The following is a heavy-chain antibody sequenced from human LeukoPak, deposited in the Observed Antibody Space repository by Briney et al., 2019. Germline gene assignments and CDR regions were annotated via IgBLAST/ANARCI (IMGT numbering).Heavy chain of an antibody. CDR3: VKERPRSWLLHDWYFDL. D-gene: IGHD3-22*01. V-gene: IGHV3-23*02. J-gene: IGHJ2*01. Sequence: GGSKRLSCAASGFDFRNFAMRWVRHARGRRGEWGGAISSSDGARHYGDFAEGRFTTSKDNSKNILTLQIRSLRTDDAGVFHCVKERPRSWLLHDWYFDLWGGSTQVTLPT. CDR1: GFDFRNFA. CDR2: ISSSDGAR.